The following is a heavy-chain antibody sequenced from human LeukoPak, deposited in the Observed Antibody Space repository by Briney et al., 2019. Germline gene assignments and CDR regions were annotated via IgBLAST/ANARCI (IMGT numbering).Heavy chain of an antibody. V-gene: IGHV1-2*02. CDR2: INPNSSGT. J-gene: IGHJ4*02. CDR1: GYTFTGYY. CDR3: ASRNPIGEYFDY. Sequence: GASVKVSCKASGYTFTGYYMHWVRQAPGQGLEWMGWINPNSSGTNYAQKFQGRVTMTRDTSISAAYMELSRLRSDDTAVYYCASRNPIGEYFDYWGQGTLVTVSS. D-gene: IGHD3-22*01.